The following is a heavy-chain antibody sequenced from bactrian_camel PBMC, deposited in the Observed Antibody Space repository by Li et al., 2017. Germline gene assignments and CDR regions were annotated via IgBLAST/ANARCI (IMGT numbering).Heavy chain of an antibody. CDR2: ISGGGYSL. V-gene: IGHV3S36*01. CDR3: TRETQWVGYHEFAEY. D-gene: IGHD5*01. CDR1: GFTFENYA. Sequence: VQLVESGGALVQPGESLRLSRDASGFTFENYAMSWVRQAPGKGLEWVASISGGGYSLDYTDSVKGRCTISRDNAKNTLYLQLNSLTREDSAMYYCTRETQWVGYHEFAEYWGQGTQVTVS. J-gene: IGHJ4*01.